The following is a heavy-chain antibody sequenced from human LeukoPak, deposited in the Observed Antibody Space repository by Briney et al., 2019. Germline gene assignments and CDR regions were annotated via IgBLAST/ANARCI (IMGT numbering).Heavy chain of an antibody. Sequence: GASVKVSCKASGYTFTGYYMHWVRQAPGQGLEWMGWINPNSGGTNYAQKFQGRITMTRDTSISTAYMELSRLRSDDTAVYYCARDPSYYDILTGYLPRNYGMDVWGQGTTVTVSS. J-gene: IGHJ6*02. D-gene: IGHD3-9*01. V-gene: IGHV1-2*02. CDR2: INPNSGGT. CDR1: GYTFTGYY. CDR3: ARDPSYYDILTGYLPRNYGMDV.